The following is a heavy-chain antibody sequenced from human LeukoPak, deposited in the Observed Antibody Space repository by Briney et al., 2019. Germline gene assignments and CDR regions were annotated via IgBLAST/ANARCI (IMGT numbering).Heavy chain of an antibody. V-gene: IGHV4-30-2*01. CDR3: ARDLISGASLDY. Sequence: PSGTLSLTCAVSGGSISSGGYYWSWIRQPPGKGLEWIGYIYHSGSTYYNPSLKSRVTISVDRSKNQFSLKLSSVTAADTAVYYCARDLISGASLDYWGQGTLVTVSS. D-gene: IGHD1-14*01. CDR1: GGSISSGGYY. CDR2: IYHSGST. J-gene: IGHJ4*02.